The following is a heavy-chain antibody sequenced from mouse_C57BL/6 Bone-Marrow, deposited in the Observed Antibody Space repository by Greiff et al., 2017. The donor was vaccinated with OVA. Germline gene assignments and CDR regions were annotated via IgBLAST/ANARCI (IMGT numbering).Heavy chain of an antibody. Sequence: QVQLQQPGAELVKPGASVKLSCKASGYTFTSYWMQWVKQRPGQGLEWIGEIDPSDSYTNYNQKFKGKATLTVDTSSSTAYMQLSSLTSEDSAVYYCARDDYYGSSPFDYWGQGTTLTVSS. V-gene: IGHV1-50*01. CDR3: ARDDYYGSSPFDY. CDR1: GYTFTSYW. D-gene: IGHD1-1*01. CDR2: IDPSDSYT. J-gene: IGHJ2*01.